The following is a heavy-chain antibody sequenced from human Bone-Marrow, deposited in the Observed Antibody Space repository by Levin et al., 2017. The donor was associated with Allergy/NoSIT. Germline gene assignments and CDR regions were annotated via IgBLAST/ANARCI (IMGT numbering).Heavy chain of an antibody. Sequence: LSLTCAASGFKFTNNAIHWVRQTPEKGLEWVSGLSRTGANTYYADSVKGRFTVSRDYDKNTLDLHMNGLRVDDTALYYCADLYCSSGTCFFHYWGRGTQVTVSS. CDR3: ADLYCSSGTCFFHY. J-gene: IGHJ4*02. CDR2: LSRTGANT. CDR1: GFKFTNNA. V-gene: IGHV3-23*01. D-gene: IGHD1-14*01.